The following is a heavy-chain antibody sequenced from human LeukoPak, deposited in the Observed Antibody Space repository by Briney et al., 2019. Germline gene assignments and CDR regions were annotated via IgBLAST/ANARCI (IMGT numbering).Heavy chain of an antibody. CDR3: ARGGYYDSSGQSS. J-gene: IGHJ4*02. Sequence: PSETLSLTCTVSGGSISSGDYYWSWIRQPPGKGLEWIGYIYYSGSTYYNPSLKSRVTISVDTSKNQFSLELSSVTAADTAVYYCARGGYYDSSGQSSWGQGTLVTVSS. CDR1: GGSISSGDYY. CDR2: IYYSGST. V-gene: IGHV4-30-4*01. D-gene: IGHD3-22*01.